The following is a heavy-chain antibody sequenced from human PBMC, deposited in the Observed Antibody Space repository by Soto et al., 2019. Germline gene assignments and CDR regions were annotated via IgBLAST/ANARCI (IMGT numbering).Heavy chain of an antibody. D-gene: IGHD3-10*01. V-gene: IGHV3-15*01. Sequence: PGGSLRLSCAASGFTFSNAWMSWVRQAPGKGLEWVGRIKSKTDGGTTDYAAPVKGRFTISRDDSKNTLYLQMNSPKTEDTAVYYCTTDRRENGYYYGSAGMDVWGQGTTVTVSS. J-gene: IGHJ6*02. CDR2: IKSKTDGGTT. CDR3: TTDRRENGYYYGSAGMDV. CDR1: GFTFSNAW.